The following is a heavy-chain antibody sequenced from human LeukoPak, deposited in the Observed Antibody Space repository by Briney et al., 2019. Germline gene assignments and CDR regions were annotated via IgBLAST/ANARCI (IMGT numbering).Heavy chain of an antibody. V-gene: IGHV3-30*02. CDR3: AKDLYYYDSSGFWFDP. CDR1: GFTFSSYG. Sequence: GGSLRLSCAASGFTFSSYGMHWVRQAPGKGLEWVAFIRYDGSNKYYADSVKGRFTISRDNSKNTLYLQMNSLRAEDTAVYYCAKDLYYYDSSGFWFDPWGQGTLVTVSS. J-gene: IGHJ5*02. CDR2: IRYDGSNK. D-gene: IGHD3-22*01.